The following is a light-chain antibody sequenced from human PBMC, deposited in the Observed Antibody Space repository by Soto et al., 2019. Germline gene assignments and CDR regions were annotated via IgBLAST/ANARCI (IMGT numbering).Light chain of an antibody. V-gene: IGKV3-15*01. J-gene: IGKJ4*01. CDR3: QQYNIWPLT. CDR2: GAS. CDR1: QSVSSD. Sequence: GMTQSPATLSVSPGERATLSCRASQSVSSDLAWYEQKPGQAPRLLIYGASTRATGIPARFSGSGSGTEFTLTISSLQSEDFAVYYCQQYNIWPLTFGGGTKVDIK.